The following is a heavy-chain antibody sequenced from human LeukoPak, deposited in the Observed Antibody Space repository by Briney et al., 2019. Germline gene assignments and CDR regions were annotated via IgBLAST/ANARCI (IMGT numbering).Heavy chain of an antibody. Sequence: PSETLSLTCTVSGYSISSGYYWGWIRQPPGKGLEWIGSIYHSGSTYYNPSLKSRVTISLDTSKNQFSLKLSSVTAADTAVYYCANSIDFDYGDYYFDYWGQGALVTISS. CDR1: GYSISSGYY. CDR2: IYHSGST. V-gene: IGHV4-38-2*02. CDR3: ANSIDFDYGDYYFDY. J-gene: IGHJ4*02. D-gene: IGHD4-17*01.